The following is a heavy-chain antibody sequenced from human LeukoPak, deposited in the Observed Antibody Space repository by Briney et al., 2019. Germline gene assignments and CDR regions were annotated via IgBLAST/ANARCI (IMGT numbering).Heavy chain of an antibody. CDR3: ARVDFDWLSRSYYFDY. CDR1: GYTFTSYD. CDR2: MNPNSGST. Sequence: GASVKVSCKASGYTFTSYDINWVRQATGQGLEWMGWMNPNSGSTGYAQKFQGRVTMTRNTSISTAYMELSSLRSEDTAVYYCARVDFDWLSRSYYFDYWGQGTLVTVSS. J-gene: IGHJ4*02. V-gene: IGHV1-8*01. D-gene: IGHD3-9*01.